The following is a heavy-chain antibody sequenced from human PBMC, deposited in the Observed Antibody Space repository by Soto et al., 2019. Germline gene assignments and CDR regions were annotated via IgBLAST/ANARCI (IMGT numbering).Heavy chain of an antibody. Sequence: QVQLVESGGGVVQPGTSLRLSCVVSGFSFSTYAMHWVRQAPGKGLEWVAVISYDASDKYYADSVKGRFTISRDDSKNTLFLQMSSLRADDTAVYYCARNWLYFDYWGQGTLVTVSS. D-gene: IGHD1-1*01. CDR2: ISYDASDK. V-gene: IGHV3-30-3*01. J-gene: IGHJ4*02. CDR1: GFSFSTYA. CDR3: ARNWLYFDY.